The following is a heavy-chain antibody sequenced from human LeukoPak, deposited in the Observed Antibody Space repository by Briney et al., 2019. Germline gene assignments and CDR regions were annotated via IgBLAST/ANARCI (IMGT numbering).Heavy chain of an antibody. D-gene: IGHD3-10*01. V-gene: IGHV3-23*01. CDR3: AKDQSPYYYGSGSFFDY. CDR1: GFTFSSYA. J-gene: IGHJ4*02. Sequence: GGSLRLSCAASGFTFSSYAMSWVRQAPGKGLEWVSAISGSGGSTYYADSVKGRFTISRDNSKNTLYLQMNSLRAEDTAVYYCAKDQSPYYYGSGSFFDYWGQGTLVTVSS. CDR2: ISGSGGST.